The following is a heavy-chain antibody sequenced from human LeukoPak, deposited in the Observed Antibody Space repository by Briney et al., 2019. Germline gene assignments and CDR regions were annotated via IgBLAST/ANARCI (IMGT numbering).Heavy chain of an antibody. CDR1: GYTLTELS. CDR2: FDHVDGEA. Sequence: ASVKVSSKVSGYTLTELSVRWVRQAPGKGLEWRAGFDHVDGEARYAQKFHGRVTMTEDTSTDTPYMELSKLRSEDTAVYYCATDVTHQEWLVWIDAFDIWGQGTMVIVSS. D-gene: IGHD6-19*01. V-gene: IGHV1-24*01. CDR3: ATDVTHQEWLVWIDAFDI. J-gene: IGHJ3*02.